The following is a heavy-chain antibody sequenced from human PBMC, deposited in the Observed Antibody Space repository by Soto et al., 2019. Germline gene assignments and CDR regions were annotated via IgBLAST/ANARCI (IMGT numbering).Heavy chain of an antibody. CDR2: IWYDGSNK. V-gene: IGHV3-33*01. Sequence: GGSLRLSCAASGFTFSSYGMHWVRQAPGKGLEWVAVIWYDGSNKYYADSVKGRFTISRDNSKNTLYLQMNSLRAEDTAVYYCARTHGDYVRYYGMDVWGQGTTVTVSS. CDR1: GFTFSSYG. J-gene: IGHJ6*02. CDR3: ARTHGDYVRYYGMDV. D-gene: IGHD4-17*01.